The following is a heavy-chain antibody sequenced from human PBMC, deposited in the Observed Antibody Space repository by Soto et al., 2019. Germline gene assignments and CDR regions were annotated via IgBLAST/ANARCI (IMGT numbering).Heavy chain of an antibody. D-gene: IGHD3-10*01. CDR1: GFIFSSYE. CDR2: ISSSGGTI. V-gene: IGHV3-48*03. Sequence: GGSLRLSCAASGFIFSSYEMNWVRQAPGKGLEWVSYISSSGGTIYNADSVKGRFTISRDNAKNSLYLQVNSLSAEDTAVYYCVRDQRESGAFDIWGQGTMVTVS. J-gene: IGHJ3*02. CDR3: VRDQRESGAFDI.